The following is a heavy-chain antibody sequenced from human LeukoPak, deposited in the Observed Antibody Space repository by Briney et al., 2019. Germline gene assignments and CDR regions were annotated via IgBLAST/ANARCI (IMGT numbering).Heavy chain of an antibody. J-gene: IGHJ5*02. CDR2: IYYSGST. V-gene: IGHV4-59*01. CDR3: ARSAAPMDWFDP. D-gene: IGHD2-2*01. Sequence: PSETLSLTCTVSGGSISSYYRSWIRQPPGKGLEWIGYIYYSGSTNYNPSLKSRVTISVDTSKNQFSLKLSSVTAADTAVYYCARSAAPMDWFDPWGQGTLVTVSS. CDR1: GGSISSYY.